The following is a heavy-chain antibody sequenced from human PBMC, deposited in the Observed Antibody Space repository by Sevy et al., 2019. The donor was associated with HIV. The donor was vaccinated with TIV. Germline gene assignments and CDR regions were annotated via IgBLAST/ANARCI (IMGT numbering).Heavy chain of an antibody. Sequence: SETLSLTCTVSAGSISSRSYYWGWIRQPPGKGLEWIGSIYYTGSTYYNPSLRSRVTISVETSKNQFSLKVGSVTAADTAGYYCARQVPAGAYYMDVWGKGTTVTVSS. CDR1: AGSISSRSYY. D-gene: IGHD2-8*02. V-gene: IGHV4-39*01. CDR3: ARQVPAGAYYMDV. CDR2: IYYTGST. J-gene: IGHJ6*03.